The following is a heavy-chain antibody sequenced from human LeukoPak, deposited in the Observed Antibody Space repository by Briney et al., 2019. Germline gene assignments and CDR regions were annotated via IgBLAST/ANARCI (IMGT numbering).Heavy chain of an antibody. CDR1: GGSFSGYY. J-gene: IGHJ3*02. V-gene: IGHV4-34*01. Sequence: SETLSLTCAVYGGSFSGYYWSWIRQPPGKGLEWIGEINHSGSTNYNPSLKSRVTISVDTSKNQFSLKLSSVTAADTAVYYCAREFQWLVPDAFDIWGQGTMVTVSS. D-gene: IGHD6-19*01. CDR3: AREFQWLVPDAFDI. CDR2: INHSGST.